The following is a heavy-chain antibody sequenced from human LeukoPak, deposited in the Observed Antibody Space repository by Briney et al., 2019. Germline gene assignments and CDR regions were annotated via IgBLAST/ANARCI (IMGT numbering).Heavy chain of an antibody. CDR2: IGTAGDT. J-gene: IGHJ6*02. Sequence: GGSLRLSCAASGFTFSSYDMHWVRQATGKGLERVSAIGTAGDTYYPGSVKGRFTISRENAKNSLYLQMNSLRAEDTAVYYCASRTPCGGDCYYYYYGMDVWGQGTTVTVSS. D-gene: IGHD2-21*02. CDR1: GFTFSSYD. V-gene: IGHV3-13*01. CDR3: ASRTPCGGDCYYYYYGMDV.